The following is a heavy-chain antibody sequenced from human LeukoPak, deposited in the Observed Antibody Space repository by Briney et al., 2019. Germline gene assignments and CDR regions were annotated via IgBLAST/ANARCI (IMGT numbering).Heavy chain of an antibody. V-gene: IGHV4-39*07. Sequence: SETLSLTCTVSGGSISSSTYYWGWIRQPPGKGLEWIGSIYYSGSTYYNPSLKSRVTISVDRSKNQFSLKLSSVTAADTAVYYCAREIARGADYWGQGTLVTVSS. J-gene: IGHJ4*02. CDR3: AREIARGADY. D-gene: IGHD3-10*01. CDR2: IYYSGST. CDR1: GGSISSSTYY.